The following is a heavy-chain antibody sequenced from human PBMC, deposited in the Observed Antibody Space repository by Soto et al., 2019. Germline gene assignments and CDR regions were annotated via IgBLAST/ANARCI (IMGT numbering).Heavy chain of an antibody. CDR1: GFTFSSYG. J-gene: IGHJ3*02. V-gene: IGHV3-30*18. Sequence: QVQLVESGGGVVQPGRSLRLSCAASGFTFSSYGMHWVRQAPGKGLEWVAVISYDGSNKYYADSVKGRFTISRDNSKNTLYLQMNSLRAEDTAVYYRAKELDVVPAAIEAFDIWGQGTMVTVSS. CDR3: AKELDVVPAAIEAFDI. D-gene: IGHD2-2*01. CDR2: ISYDGSNK.